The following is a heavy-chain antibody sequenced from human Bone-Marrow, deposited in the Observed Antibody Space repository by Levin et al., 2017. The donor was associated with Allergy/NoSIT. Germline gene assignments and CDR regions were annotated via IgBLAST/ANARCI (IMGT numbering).Heavy chain of an antibody. D-gene: IGHD6-19*01. CDR1: GDRVSNNNAA. V-gene: IGHV6-1*01. J-gene: IGHJ4*02. CDR2: TYYRSKWYN. CDR3: ARAPIAVAGTWYFDY. Sequence: SQTLSLTCAISGDRVSNNNAAWYWIRQSPSRGLEWLGRTYYRSKWYNDYAASVKSRISINPDTSKNQFSLQLNSVIPEDTAVYYCARAPIAVAGTWYFDYWGQGTLVTVSS.